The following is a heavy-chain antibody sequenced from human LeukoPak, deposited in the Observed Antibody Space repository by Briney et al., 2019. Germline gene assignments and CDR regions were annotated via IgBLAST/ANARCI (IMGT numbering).Heavy chain of an antibody. J-gene: IGHJ4*02. CDR2: IIPIFGTA. D-gene: IGHD1-20*01. CDR3: ASHNWNDASFDY. V-gene: IGHV1-69*13. Sequence: SVKVSCKASGGTFSSYAISWVRQAPGQGLEWMGGIIPIFGTANYAQKFQGRVTITADESTSTAYMEPSSLRSEDTAVYYCASHNWNDASFDYWGQGTLVTVSS. CDR1: GGTFSSYA.